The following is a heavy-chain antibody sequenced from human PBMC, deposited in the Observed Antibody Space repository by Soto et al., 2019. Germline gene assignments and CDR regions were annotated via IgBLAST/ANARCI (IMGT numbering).Heavy chain of an antibody. V-gene: IGHV3-23*01. J-gene: IGHJ3*02. D-gene: IGHD6-19*01. CDR3: AKAPPVAGTSGAFDI. CDR1: GFTFSSYA. CDR2: ISGSGGST. Sequence: VGSLRLSCAASGFTFSSYAMSWVRQAPGKGLEWVSAISGSGGSTYYADSVKGRFTISRDNSKNALYLQMNSLRAEDTAVYYCAKAPPVAGTSGAFDIWGQGTMVTVSS.